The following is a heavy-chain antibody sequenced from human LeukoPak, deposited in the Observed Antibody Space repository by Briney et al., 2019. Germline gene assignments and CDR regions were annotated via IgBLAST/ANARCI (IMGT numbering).Heavy chain of an antibody. CDR2: IYHSGST. J-gene: IGHJ4*02. D-gene: IGHD3-10*01. Sequence: PGGSLRLSCAASGFTVSSNYMSWVRQPPGKGLEWIGEIYHSGSTNYNPSLKSRVTISVDKSKNQFSLKLSSVTAADTAVYYCARGSTYYYGSGSSTEYDYWGQGTLVTVSS. CDR3: ARGSTYYYGSGSSTEYDY. CDR1: GFTVSSNY. V-gene: IGHV4-4*02.